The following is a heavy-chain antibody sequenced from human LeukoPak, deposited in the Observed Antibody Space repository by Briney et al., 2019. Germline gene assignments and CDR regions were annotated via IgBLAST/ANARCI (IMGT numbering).Heavy chain of an antibody. J-gene: IGHJ3*02. CDR3: ARGTLRYFTEDAFDI. D-gene: IGHD3-9*01. V-gene: IGHV3-53*01. CDR2: IYSGGST. Sequence: QTGGSLRPSCAASGSTVSSNYMSWVRQAPGKGLEWVSVIYSGGSTYCADSVKGRFTISRDNSKNTLYLQMNSLRAEDTAVYYCARGTLRYFTEDAFDIWGQGTMVTVSS. CDR1: GSTVSSNY.